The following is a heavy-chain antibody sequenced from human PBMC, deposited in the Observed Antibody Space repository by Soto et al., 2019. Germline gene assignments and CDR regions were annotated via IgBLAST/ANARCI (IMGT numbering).Heavy chain of an antibody. CDR1: GFTFSTYA. V-gene: IGHV3-23*01. CDR3: ARGGATTVTLFDY. CDR2: ISGSGGTT. Sequence: GGSLRLSCAASGFTFSTYAMSWVRQAPGKGLEWLSGISGSGGTTYYADSVKGRFTISRDKSKTTLYLQMNSLRAEDTAVYYCARGGATTVTLFDYWGQGTLVTVSS. J-gene: IGHJ4*02. D-gene: IGHD4-17*01.